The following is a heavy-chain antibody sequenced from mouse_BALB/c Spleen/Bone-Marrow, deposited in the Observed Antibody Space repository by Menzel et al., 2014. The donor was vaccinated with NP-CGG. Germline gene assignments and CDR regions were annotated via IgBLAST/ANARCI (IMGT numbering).Heavy chain of an antibody. CDR1: GFDFSRCW. J-gene: IGHJ2*01. D-gene: IGHD1-1*01. Sequence: EVQGVESGGGLVQPGGSLKLSCAASGFDFSRCWMSWVRQAPGKGLEWIGEINPHSSTINYTPSLKDKFIISRDNAKNTLYLQMSKVRSEDTALYYCARQGYFGRSDYWGQGTTLTVSS. V-gene: IGHV4-1*02. CDR3: ARQGYFGRSDY. CDR2: INPHSSTI.